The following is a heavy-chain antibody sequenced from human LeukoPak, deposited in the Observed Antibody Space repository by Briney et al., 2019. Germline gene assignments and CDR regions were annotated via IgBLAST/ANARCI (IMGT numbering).Heavy chain of an antibody. V-gene: IGHV3-66*01. J-gene: IGHJ5*02. D-gene: IGHD3-10*01. Sequence: GGSLRLSCAASGFTVSSNYMSWVRQAPGKGLEWVSVIYSGGSTYYADSVKGRFTISRDNSKNTLYLQMNSLRAEDTAVYYCASPISTSWFGELLTWGQGTLVTVSS. CDR2: IYSGGST. CDR1: GFTVSSNY. CDR3: ASPISTSWFGELLT.